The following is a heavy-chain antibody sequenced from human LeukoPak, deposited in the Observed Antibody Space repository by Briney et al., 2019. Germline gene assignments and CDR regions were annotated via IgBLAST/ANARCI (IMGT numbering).Heavy chain of an antibody. CDR2: INPNSGGT. CDR1: GYTFTGYY. D-gene: IGHD6-13*01. V-gene: IGHV1-2*06. CDR3: ARDQYVAAAEYDY. J-gene: IGHJ4*02. Sequence: GASVKVSCKASGYTFTGYYMHWVRQAPGQGLEWMGRINPNSGGTNCAQKFQGRVTMTTDTSTSTAYMELRSLRSDDTAVYYCARDQYVAAAEYDYWGQGTLVTVSS.